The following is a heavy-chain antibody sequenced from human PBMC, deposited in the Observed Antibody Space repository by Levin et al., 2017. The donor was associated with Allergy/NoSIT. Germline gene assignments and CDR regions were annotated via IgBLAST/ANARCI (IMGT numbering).Heavy chain of an antibody. Sequence: SQTLSLTCTVSGGSISSYYWSWIRQPPGKGLEWIGYIYYSGSTNYNPSLKSRVTISVDTSKNQFSLKLSSVTAADTAVYYCARVVVPAAIGYYYYYYMDGWGKGTTVTVSS. CDR1: GGSISSYY. V-gene: IGHV4-59*08. J-gene: IGHJ6*03. CDR3: ARVVVPAAIGYYYYYYMDG. CDR2: IYYSGST. D-gene: IGHD2-2*01.